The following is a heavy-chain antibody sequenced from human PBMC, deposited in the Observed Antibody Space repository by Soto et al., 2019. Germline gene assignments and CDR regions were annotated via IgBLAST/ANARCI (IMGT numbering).Heavy chain of an antibody. CDR2: ISYVGSNK. CDR3: VAGQYFFDY. V-gene: IGHV3-30*03. D-gene: IGHD6-19*01. J-gene: IGHJ4*02. CDR1: GFSFSSYG. Sequence: PGGSLRLSCAASGFSFSSYGMQWVRQAPGKGLEWVAVISYVGSNKYYADSVKDRFTISRDNSKKTLYLQMNSLRVDDTAVYYCVAGQYFFDYCGQGTLVTVSS.